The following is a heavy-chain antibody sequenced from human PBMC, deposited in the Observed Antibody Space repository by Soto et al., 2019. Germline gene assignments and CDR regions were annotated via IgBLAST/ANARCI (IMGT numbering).Heavy chain of an antibody. CDR2: IYTGGST. V-gene: IGHV3-53*01. D-gene: IGHD6-19*01. CDR1: GFTVSSNY. J-gene: IGHJ4*02. Sequence: QPGGSLRLSCAASGFTVSSNYMSWVRQAPGKGLEWISVIYTGGSTYYADSVKGRFTISRDNPKNTVYLQMNSLRADDTAVYYCARDRSSGWYDYWGQGTLVTVSS. CDR3: ARDRSSGWYDY.